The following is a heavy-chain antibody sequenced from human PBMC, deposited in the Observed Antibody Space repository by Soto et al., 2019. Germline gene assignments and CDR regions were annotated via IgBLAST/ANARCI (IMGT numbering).Heavy chain of an antibody. Sequence: QVQLEQSGAEVKKPGSSVKVSCKASGGTFNSYAISWVRQVPGEGPEWMGGIIPNFGTVNYAQKFQGRVTIIADDSTSSAYMELRSLRSDDTAVYYCARDLGLYVDRGMITDYYGMDVWGQGTAVTVSS. CDR2: IIPNFGTV. V-gene: IGHV1-69*01. D-gene: IGHD3-16*01. CDR1: GGTFNSYA. CDR3: ARDLGLYVDRGMITDYYGMDV. J-gene: IGHJ6*02.